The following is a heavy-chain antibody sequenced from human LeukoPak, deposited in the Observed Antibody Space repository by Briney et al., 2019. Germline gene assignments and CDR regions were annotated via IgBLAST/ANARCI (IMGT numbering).Heavy chain of an antibody. CDR2: IYSIGTT. Sequence: SEXLSLTCTVSGGSISSYYWSWVRQPPGKGLEWFGYIYSIGTTNYTPSLKSRVTISVHTSKNQFSLKLSSVTAADTAVYYCARVDTAILPYFDYWGQGTLVTVSS. CDR3: ARVDTAILPYFDY. V-gene: IGHV4-59*01. J-gene: IGHJ4*02. D-gene: IGHD5-18*01. CDR1: GGSISSYY.